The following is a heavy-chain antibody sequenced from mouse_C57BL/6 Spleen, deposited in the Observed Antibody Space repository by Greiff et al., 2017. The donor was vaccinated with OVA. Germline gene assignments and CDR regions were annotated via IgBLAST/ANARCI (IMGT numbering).Heavy chain of an antibody. CDR3: ARVWYFDY. CDR1: GYTFTSYW. Sequence: VQLQQSGTELVKPGASVKLSCKASGYTFTSYWMPWVKQRPGQGLEWIGDIYPSSGGTNYNEKFKSKATLTVDKSSSTAYMQLSSLTSEDSAVYYCARVWYFDYWGQGTTLTVSS. J-gene: IGHJ2*01. CDR2: IYPSSGGT. V-gene: IGHV1-53*01.